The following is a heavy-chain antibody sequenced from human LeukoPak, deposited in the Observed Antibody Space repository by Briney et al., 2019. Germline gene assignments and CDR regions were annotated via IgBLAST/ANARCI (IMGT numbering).Heavy chain of an antibody. Sequence: GGSLRLSCAASGFTFSSYSMNWVRQAPGKGLEWVAVIWYDGSHRYYPDSVKGRFTISRDNSKNTLFLQMDSLRVDDTAVYYCVRDNAAADGALDYWGQGSLVTVSS. J-gene: IGHJ4*02. CDR2: IWYDGSHR. CDR3: VRDNAAADGALDY. D-gene: IGHD5-24*01. CDR1: GFTFSSYS. V-gene: IGHV3-33*08.